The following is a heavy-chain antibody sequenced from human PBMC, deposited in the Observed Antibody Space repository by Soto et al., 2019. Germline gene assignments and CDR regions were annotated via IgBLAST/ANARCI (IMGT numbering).Heavy chain of an antibody. Sequence: ASVKVSCKASGNTSSRCAMNWVRQAPGQRLEWMGWSNAGDSNTKYSQAFQGRVTMTRDTSASTAYMELSSLRSEDTAVYYCARGPYHNYYDSSGLSNRFDPWGQGTLVTVSS. D-gene: IGHD3-22*01. CDR1: GNTSSRCA. J-gene: IGHJ5*02. CDR2: SNAGDSNT. CDR3: ARGPYHNYYDSSGLSNRFDP. V-gene: IGHV1-3*02.